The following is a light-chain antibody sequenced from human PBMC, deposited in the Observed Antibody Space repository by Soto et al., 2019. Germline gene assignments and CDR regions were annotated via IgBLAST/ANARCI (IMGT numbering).Light chain of an antibody. CDR3: QQYIDNSPYT. Sequence: DIQMTQSPSTLSASVGDRVTIICRASQSIGVSLAWYHQKAGQAPKALIYDASSLEIGVPSRFSGSGSGTEFTLTITGLQPDDFGTYYRQQYIDNSPYTFGQGTKLE. J-gene: IGKJ2*01. CDR2: DAS. CDR1: QSIGVS. V-gene: IGKV1-5*02.